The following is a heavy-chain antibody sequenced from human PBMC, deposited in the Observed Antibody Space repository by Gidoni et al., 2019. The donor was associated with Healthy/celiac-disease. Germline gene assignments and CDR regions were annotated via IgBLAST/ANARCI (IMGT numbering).Heavy chain of an antibody. V-gene: IGHV1-69*01. CDR2: IIPIFGTA. J-gene: IGHJ4*02. CDR1: GCTFSSYA. D-gene: IGHD5-12*01. CDR3: AREAGGYSGYDPQCFDY. Sequence: QVQLVQSGAEVKKPGSSVKVSCKASGCTFSSYAISWVRQAPGQGLEWMGGIIPIFGTANYAQKFQGRVTITADESTSTAYMELSSLRSEDTAVYYCAREAGGYSGYDPQCFDYWGQGTLVTVSS.